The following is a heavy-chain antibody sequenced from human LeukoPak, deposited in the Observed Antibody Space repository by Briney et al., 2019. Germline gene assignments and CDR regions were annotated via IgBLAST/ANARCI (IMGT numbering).Heavy chain of an antibody. CDR1: GGTFSSYA. CDR2: IIPIFGTA. J-gene: IGHJ4*02. V-gene: IGHV1-69*13. CDR3: ARASEFSSTSCQFDY. D-gene: IGHD2-2*01. Sequence: GASVKVSCKASGGTFSSYAISWVRQAPGQGLEWMGGIIPIFGTANYAQKFQGRVTITADESTSTAYMELSSLRSEDTAVYYCARASEFSSTSCQFDYWGQGTLVTVSS.